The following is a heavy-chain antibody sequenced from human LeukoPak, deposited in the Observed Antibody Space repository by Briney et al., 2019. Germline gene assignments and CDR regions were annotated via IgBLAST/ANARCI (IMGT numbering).Heavy chain of an antibody. Sequence: SVKVSCKASGGTFRNHAMSWVRQAPGQGLAWMAVIIPISATTNYAQKFQGRLTVTADESTSTAYMELSSLTSEDTAVYYCARWAGQSTAWYPALFDYWGQGTLVTVSS. CDR2: IIPISATT. CDR1: GGTFRNHA. V-gene: IGHV1-69*01. CDR3: ARWAGQSTAWYPALFDY. J-gene: IGHJ4*02. D-gene: IGHD6-13*01.